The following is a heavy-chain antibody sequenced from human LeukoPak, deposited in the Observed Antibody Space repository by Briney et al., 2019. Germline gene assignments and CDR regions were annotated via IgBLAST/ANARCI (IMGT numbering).Heavy chain of an antibody. Sequence: ASVKVSCKASGYTFTGYYMHWVRQAPGKGLEWMGGFDPEDGETIYAQKFQGRVTMTEDTSTDTAYMELSSLRSEDTAVYYCATAVYYYDSSGYYYLDYWGQGTLVTVSS. J-gene: IGHJ4*02. CDR1: GYTFTGYY. D-gene: IGHD3-22*01. V-gene: IGHV1-24*01. CDR3: ATAVYYYDSSGYYYLDY. CDR2: FDPEDGET.